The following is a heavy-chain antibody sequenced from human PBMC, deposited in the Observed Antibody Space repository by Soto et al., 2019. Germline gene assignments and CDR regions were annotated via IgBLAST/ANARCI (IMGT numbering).Heavy chain of an antibody. V-gene: IGHV1-18*01. CDR2: ISAYNGNT. Sequence: ASVKVSCKASGYTFTSYGISWVRQAPGQGLEWMGWISAYNGNTNYAQKLQGRVTMTTDTSTSTAYMELRSLRSDDTAVYYCAREGEGLWFGELLSGWFDPRGQRTLVTVSS. CDR3: AREGEGLWFGELLSGWFDP. J-gene: IGHJ5*02. CDR1: GYTFTSYG. D-gene: IGHD3-10*01.